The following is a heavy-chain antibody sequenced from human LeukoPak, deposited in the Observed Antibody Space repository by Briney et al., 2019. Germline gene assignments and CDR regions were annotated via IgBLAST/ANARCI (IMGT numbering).Heavy chain of an antibody. CDR2: IYYSGST. V-gene: IGHV4-59*01. Sequence: PSETLSLTCTVSGGSISSYYWSWIRQPPGKGLEWIGYIYYSGSTNYNPSLKSRVTISVDTSKNQFSLKLSSVTAADTAVYYCARDQVASYYDSSGYPVFDIWXXGTXXXVSX. D-gene: IGHD3-22*01. CDR1: GGSISSYY. CDR3: ARDQVASYYDSSGYPVFDI. J-gene: IGHJ3*02.